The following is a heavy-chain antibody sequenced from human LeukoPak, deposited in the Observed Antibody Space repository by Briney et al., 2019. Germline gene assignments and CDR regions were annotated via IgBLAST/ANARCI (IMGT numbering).Heavy chain of an antibody. D-gene: IGHD3-16*01. CDR2: THYRSKWNT. CDR3: EWGCYSSFDY. J-gene: IGHJ4*02. V-gene: IGHV6-1*01. Sequence: SQTLSLTCAISGDSLSNNNVAWNWIRQFPSRGLEWLGRTHYRSKWNTDYAVSVKSRITIYSDTSKNQFFLQLNSVTPEDTAVYYSEWGCYSSFDYWDQGTLVNVSS. CDR1: GDSLSNNNVA.